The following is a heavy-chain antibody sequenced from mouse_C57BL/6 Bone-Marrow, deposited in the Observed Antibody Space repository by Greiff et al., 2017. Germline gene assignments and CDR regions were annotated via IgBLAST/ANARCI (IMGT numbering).Heavy chain of an antibody. J-gene: IGHJ4*01. CDR2: IHPSDSDT. V-gene: IGHV1-74*01. Sequence: VQLKQPGAELVQPGASVKVSCKASGYTFTSYWMHWVKQRPGQGLEWIGRIHPSDSDTNYNQKFKGKATLTVDKSYSTAYMQQRSLTSEDSTVYYCAIWHSYCYAMDYWGQGTSVTVAS. D-gene: IGHD2-12*01. CDR3: AIWHSYCYAMDY. CDR1: GYTFTSYW.